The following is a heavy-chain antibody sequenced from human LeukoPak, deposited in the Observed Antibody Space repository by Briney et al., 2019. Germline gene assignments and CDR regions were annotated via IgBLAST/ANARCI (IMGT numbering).Heavy chain of an antibody. V-gene: IGHV3-23*01. J-gene: IGHJ4*02. CDR2: ISGSGGST. D-gene: IGHD3-3*02. CDR3: AKAGPFLEWLFPFDY. CDR1: GFTFSSYA. Sequence: GGSLRLSCAASGFTFSSYAMSWVRQAPGKGLEWVSAISGSGGSTYYADSVKGRFTISRDNSKSTLYLQMNSLRAEDTAVYYCAKAGPFLEWLFPFDYWGQGTLVTVSS.